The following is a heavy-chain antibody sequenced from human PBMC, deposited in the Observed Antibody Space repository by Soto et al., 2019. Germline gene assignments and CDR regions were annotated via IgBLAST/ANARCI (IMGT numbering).Heavy chain of an antibody. V-gene: IGHV4-31*03. CDR3: ARQRAWWLRLPIYFDY. CDR2: IYYSGST. D-gene: IGHD5-12*01. CDR1: GGSISSGGYY. J-gene: IGHJ4*02. Sequence: PSLTCTVSGGSISSGGYYWSWIRQHPGKGLEWSGYIYYSGSTYYNPSLKSRVTISVDTSKNQFSLKLSSVTAADTAVYYCARQRAWWLRLPIYFDYWGQGTLVTVSS.